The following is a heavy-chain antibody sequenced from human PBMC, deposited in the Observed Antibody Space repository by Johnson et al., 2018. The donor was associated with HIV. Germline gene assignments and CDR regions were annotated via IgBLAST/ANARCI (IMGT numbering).Heavy chain of an antibody. CDR1: GFTFDDYG. J-gene: IGHJ3*02. Sequence: EQLVESGGGVVRPGESLRLSCAASGFTFDDYGMSWVRQGPGKGLEWVSGINWNGGRTGYADSVKGRFTISRDNAKNSLYLQMNSLRAEDTALYYCAKDSLYYYDSSGYYAFDIWGQGTMVTVSS. CDR3: AKDSLYYYDSSGYYAFDI. CDR2: INWNGGRT. V-gene: IGHV3-20*04. D-gene: IGHD3-22*01.